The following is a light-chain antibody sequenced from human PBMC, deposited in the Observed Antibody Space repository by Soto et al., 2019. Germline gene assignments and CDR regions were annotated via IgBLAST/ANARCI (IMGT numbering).Light chain of an antibody. CDR2: EVS. Sequence: QSALTQPASVSGSPGQSITISCTGTSSDIGGYDYVSWYQHHPGKAPKLMIYEVSNRPSGISNRFSGSKSANTASLTISGLQAEDEADYYCSSYTSSSTPFVFGAGTKVTAL. CDR1: SSDIGGYDY. J-gene: IGLJ1*01. V-gene: IGLV2-14*01. CDR3: SSYTSSSTPFV.